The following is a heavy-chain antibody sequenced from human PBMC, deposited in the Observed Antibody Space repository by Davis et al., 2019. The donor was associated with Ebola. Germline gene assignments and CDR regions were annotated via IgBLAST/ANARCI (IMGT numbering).Heavy chain of an antibody. CDR1: GGSFSSYY. CDR3: ARRETAIFPFDY. D-gene: IGHD2-21*01. CDR2: IYYSGST. J-gene: IGHJ4*02. V-gene: IGHV4-59*08. Sequence: SETLSLTCAVYGGSFSSYYWSWIRQPPGKGLEWIGYIYYSGSTNYNPSLKSRVTISVDTSKNQFSLKLSSVTAADTAVYYCARRETAIFPFDYWGQGTLVTVSS.